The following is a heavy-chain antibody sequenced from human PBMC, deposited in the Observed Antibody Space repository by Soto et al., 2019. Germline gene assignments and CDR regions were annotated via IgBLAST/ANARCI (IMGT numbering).Heavy chain of an antibody. V-gene: IGHV3-30*18. Sequence: EQVVESGGGVVQPGRSLRLSCAASGFSFRNYGMHWVRQVPGKGLEWVAVISYDGGSKYYADSVKGRFTISRDNSENTLHLQMSSLRGDDTAVYYCAKEWHWETLYYGMNVWGQGTTVTVSS. J-gene: IGHJ6*02. CDR2: ISYDGGSK. CDR1: GFSFRNYG. CDR3: AKEWHWETLYYGMNV. D-gene: IGHD1-26*01.